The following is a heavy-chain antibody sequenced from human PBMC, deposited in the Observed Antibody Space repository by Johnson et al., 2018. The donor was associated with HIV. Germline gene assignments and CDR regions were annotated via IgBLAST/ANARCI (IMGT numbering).Heavy chain of an antibody. CDR1: GFTVSSNY. CDR2: IYSGGST. Sequence: EVQLVESGGGLVQPGGSLRLSCAASGFTVSSNYMSWVRQAPGKGLEWVSVIYSGGSTYYADSVKGRFTISRDNSKNTLDLQMNSLRAEDTAVYYCAKDRRYCGGDCSVDAFDIWGQGTMVTVSS. CDR3: AKDRRYCGGDCSVDAFDI. J-gene: IGHJ3*02. V-gene: IGHV3-66*01. D-gene: IGHD2-21*02.